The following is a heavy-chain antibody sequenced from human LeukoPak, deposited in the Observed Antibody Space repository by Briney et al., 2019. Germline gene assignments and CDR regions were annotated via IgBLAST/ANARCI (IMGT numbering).Heavy chain of an antibody. D-gene: IGHD3-10*01. CDR3: AKDDSIRGVISY. CDR1: GFTFSSYA. CDR2: ISGSGGST. V-gene: IGHV3-23*01. Sequence: PGGSLRLSCAASGFTFSSYAMSWVRRAPGKGLEWVSAISGSGGSTYYADSVKGRFTISRDNSKNTLYLQMNSLRAEDTAVYYCAKDDSIRGVISYWGQGTLVTVSS. J-gene: IGHJ4*02.